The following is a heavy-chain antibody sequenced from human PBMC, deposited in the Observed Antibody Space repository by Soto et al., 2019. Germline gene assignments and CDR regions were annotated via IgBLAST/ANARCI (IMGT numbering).Heavy chain of an antibody. CDR3: ARAYYYGMDV. J-gene: IGHJ6*02. V-gene: IGHV3-30-3*01. Sequence: QVQLVESGGGVVQPGRSLRLSCAASGFTFSSYAMHWVRQAPGKGLEWVAVISYDGSKKYYADSVKGRFTISRDNSKNTLYLQMNSLRAEDTAVYYCARAYYYGMDVWGQGTTVTVSS. CDR2: ISYDGSKK. CDR1: GFTFSSYA.